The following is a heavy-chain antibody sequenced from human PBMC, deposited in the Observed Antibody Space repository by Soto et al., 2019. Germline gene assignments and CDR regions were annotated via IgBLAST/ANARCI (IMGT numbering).Heavy chain of an antibody. CDR3: AREPVRITIFGVGWFDP. CDR2: ISYDGSNK. V-gene: IGHV3-30*03. J-gene: IGHJ5*02. D-gene: IGHD3-3*01. CDR1: GFTFSSYG. Sequence: PGGSLRLSCAASGFTFSSYGMHWVRQAPGKGLEWVAVISYDGSNKYYADSVKGRFTISRDNSKNTLYLQMNSLRAEDTAVYYCAREPVRITIFGVGWFDPWGQGTLVTVSS.